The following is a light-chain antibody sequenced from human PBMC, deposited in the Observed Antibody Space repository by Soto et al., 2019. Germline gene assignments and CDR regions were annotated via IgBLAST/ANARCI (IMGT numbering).Light chain of an antibody. CDR2: EVS. CDR3: CSYAGSSTFVV. Sequence: QPALAQPASVSGSPGQSITISCTGTSSDVGSYNLVSWYQQHPGKAPKLMIYEVSKRPSGVSNRFSGSKSGNTASLTISGLQAEDEADYYCCSYAGSSTFVVFGTGTKVTVL. CDR1: SSDVGSYNL. J-gene: IGLJ1*01. V-gene: IGLV2-23*02.